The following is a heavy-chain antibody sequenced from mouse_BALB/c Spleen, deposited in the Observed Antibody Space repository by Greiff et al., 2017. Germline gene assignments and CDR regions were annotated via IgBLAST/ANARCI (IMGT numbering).Heavy chain of an antibody. Sequence: VQLQQSAAELARPWASVKMSCKASGYTFTSYTVHWVKQRPGQGLEWIGYINPSSGSTEYNQKFKDKTTLTADKSSSTAYMQLSSLTSEDSAVYYCARGVVRREGAWFAYWGQGTLVTVSA. V-gene: IGHV1-4*02. CDR3: ARGVVRREGAWFAY. CDR2: INPSSGST. D-gene: IGHD1-1*01. CDR1: GYTFTSYT. J-gene: IGHJ3*01.